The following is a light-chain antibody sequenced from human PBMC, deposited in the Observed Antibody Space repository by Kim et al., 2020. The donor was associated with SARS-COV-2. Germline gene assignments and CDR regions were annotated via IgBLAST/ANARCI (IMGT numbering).Light chain of an antibody. CDR1: SLRIFY. V-gene: IGLV3-19*01. J-gene: IGLJ1*01. CDR3: YSRDTSGNSFF. Sequence: ALGQTVRITCQGDSLRIFYANWYQQRPGQAPVLVIYNQNNRPSGIPDRFSGSSSGNTASLTITGAQAEDEADYYCYSRDTSGNSFFFGTGTKVTVL. CDR2: NQN.